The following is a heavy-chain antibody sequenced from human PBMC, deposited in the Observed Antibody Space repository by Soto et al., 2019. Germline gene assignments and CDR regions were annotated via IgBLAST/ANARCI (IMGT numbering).Heavy chain of an antibody. V-gene: IGHV5-10-1*01. CDR2: IDPSDSYT. J-gene: IGHJ4*02. CDR1: GYSFTSYW. Sequence: PGESLKISCKGSGYSFTSYWISWVRQMPGKGLEWMGRIDPSDSYTNYSPSFQGHVTISADKSISTAYLQWSSLKASDTAMYYCASRVRRLQSGGDFDYWGQGTLVTVSS. CDR3: ASRVRRLQSGGDFDY. D-gene: IGHD2-21*01.